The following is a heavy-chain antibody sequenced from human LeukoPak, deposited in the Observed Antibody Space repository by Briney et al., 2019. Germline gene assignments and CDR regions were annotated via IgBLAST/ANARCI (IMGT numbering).Heavy chain of an antibody. CDR2: INHSGST. CDR1: GGSFSGYY. D-gene: IGHD5-24*01. Sequence: SETLSLTCAVYGGSFSGYYWSWIRQPPGKGLEWIGEINHSGSTNYNPSLKSRVTISVDTSKNQFSLKLSSVTAADTAVYYCASLRDGYNSDHWGQGTLVTVSS. V-gene: IGHV4-34*01. J-gene: IGHJ4*02. CDR3: ASLRDGYNSDH.